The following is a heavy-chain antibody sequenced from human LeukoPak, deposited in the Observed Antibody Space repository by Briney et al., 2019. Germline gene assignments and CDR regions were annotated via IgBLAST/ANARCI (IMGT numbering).Heavy chain of an antibody. D-gene: IGHD6-19*01. Sequence: GGALRLSCAASGFSFSESWMLWVRQAPGEGLESVSRINTDGTVTTYADSVKGRFTVSRDNADNTMFLQMNSVRDEDTAVYDCATKQWLAPPPDSWGQGTPVTVSS. V-gene: IGHV3-74*01. CDR3: ATKQWLAPPPDS. CDR2: INTDGTVT. J-gene: IGHJ4*02. CDR1: GFSFSESW.